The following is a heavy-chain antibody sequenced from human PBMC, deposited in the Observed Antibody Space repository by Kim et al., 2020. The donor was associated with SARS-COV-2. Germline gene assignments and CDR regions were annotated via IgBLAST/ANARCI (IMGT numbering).Heavy chain of an antibody. J-gene: IGHJ6*02. D-gene: IGHD6-13*01. CDR2: IYPGDSDT. CDR1: GYSFTSYW. V-gene: IGHV5-51*01. Sequence: GESLKISCKGSGYSFTSYWIGWVRQMPGKGLEWMGIIYPGDSDTRYSPSFQGQVTISADKSISTAYLQWSSLKASDTAMYYCARHPKQDYYYYYGMDGWGQGTTVTVSS. CDR3: ARHPKQDYYYYYGMDG.